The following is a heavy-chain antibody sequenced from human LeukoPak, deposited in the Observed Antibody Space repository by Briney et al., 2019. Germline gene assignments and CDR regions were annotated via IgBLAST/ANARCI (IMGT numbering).Heavy chain of an antibody. V-gene: IGHV1-46*01. J-gene: IGHJ6*03. CDR3: ATKRGVSDDSSGYFYYYYYMDV. D-gene: IGHD3-22*01. CDR2: INPSGGST. Sequence: GASVKVSCKASGYTFTSYYMHWVRQAPGQGLEWMGIINPSGGSTSYAQKFQGRVTMTRDTSTSTVYMELSSLRSEDTAVYYCATKRGVSDDSSGYFYYYYYMDVWGKGTTVTVSS. CDR1: GYTFTSYY.